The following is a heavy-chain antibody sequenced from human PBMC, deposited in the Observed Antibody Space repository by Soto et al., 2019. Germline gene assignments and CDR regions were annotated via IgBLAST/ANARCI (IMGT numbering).Heavy chain of an antibody. CDR2: ISYDGSNK. D-gene: IGHD2-2*01. Sequence: QVQLVESGGGVVQPGRSLRLSCAASGFTFSTYGMHWVRQAPGKGLEWVAVISYDGSNKYYADSVKGRFTISRDNSKNTLYLQMNSLRAEDTAVYYCAKVSGQYQLFLYYFDYWGQATLVTVSS. CDR3: AKVSGQYQLFLYYFDY. J-gene: IGHJ4*02. V-gene: IGHV3-30*18. CDR1: GFTFSTYG.